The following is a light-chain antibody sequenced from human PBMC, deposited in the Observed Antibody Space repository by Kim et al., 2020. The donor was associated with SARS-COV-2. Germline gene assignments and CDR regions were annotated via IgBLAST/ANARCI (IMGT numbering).Light chain of an antibody. V-gene: IGKV2-28*01. J-gene: IGKJ4*01. CDR2: LGS. CDR3: MQAVQAPLT. Sequence: PASISGRSSQSLLYSNGYNYLDWYLQKPGQSPQLLIYLGSNRASGVPDRFSGSGSGTDFTLHISRVEAEDVGVYYCMQAVQAPLTFGGGTKVDIK. CDR1: QSLLYSNGYNY.